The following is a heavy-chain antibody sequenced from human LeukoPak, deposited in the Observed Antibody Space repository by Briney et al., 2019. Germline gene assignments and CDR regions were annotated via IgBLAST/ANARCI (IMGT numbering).Heavy chain of an antibody. J-gene: IGHJ5*01. D-gene: IGHD5-18*01. CDR1: GFTFSSYG. Sequence: GGSLRLSCAASGFTFSSYGMHWVRQAPGKGLEWVGFIRYDGSNKYYADSVKGRFTISRDNCKNTLYLQMNSLRAEDTAVYYCGKGDQEVWKPLGNWFDTSGHGRLVTVSS. V-gene: IGHV3-30*02. CDR2: IRYDGSNK. CDR3: GKGDQEVWKPLGNWFDT.